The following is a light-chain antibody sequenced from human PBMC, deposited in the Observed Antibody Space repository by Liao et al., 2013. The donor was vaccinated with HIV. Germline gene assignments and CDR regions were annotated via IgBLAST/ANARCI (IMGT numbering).Light chain of an antibody. J-gene: IGLJ2*01. Sequence: SYDLTQPPSVSVAPGKTARITCGGNNIGSKSVHWYQQKPGQAPVLVIYYDSDRPSGIPERFSGSNSGNTATLTISGTQTMDEADYYCQAWDSSTVVFGGGTRLTVL. CDR2: YDS. CDR1: NIGSKS. V-gene: IGLV3-21*01. CDR3: QAWDSSTVV.